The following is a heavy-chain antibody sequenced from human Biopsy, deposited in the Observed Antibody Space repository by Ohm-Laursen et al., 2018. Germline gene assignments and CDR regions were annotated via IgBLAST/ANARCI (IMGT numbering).Heavy chain of an antibody. CDR2: ISYSGST. CDR1: GGSISGSS. Sequence: GTLSLTCTVSGGSISGSSWSWIRQAPGRGLEWVGYISYSGSTNNNPSLKSRITISVDTSKNQISLKVTSVTAADTAVYYCAKHSSGWRGDDALHIWGQGTMVTVSS. V-gene: IGHV4-59*08. D-gene: IGHD6-19*01. CDR3: AKHSSGWRGDDALHI. J-gene: IGHJ3*02.